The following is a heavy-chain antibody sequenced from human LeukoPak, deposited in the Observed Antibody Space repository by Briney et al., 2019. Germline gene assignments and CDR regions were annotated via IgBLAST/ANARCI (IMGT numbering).Heavy chain of an antibody. Sequence: PGGSLRLSCAVSGFTFSNYAMSWVRQAPGKGLEWVSTISADGGITYYADSVKGRFTISRDNSKNTLYLQMNSLRAEDTAVYFCAGGNSWPGLSYWGQGTLLTVSS. V-gene: IGHV3-23*01. CDR2: ISADGGIT. J-gene: IGHJ4*02. D-gene: IGHD6-13*01. CDR1: GFTFSNYA. CDR3: AGGNSWPGLSY.